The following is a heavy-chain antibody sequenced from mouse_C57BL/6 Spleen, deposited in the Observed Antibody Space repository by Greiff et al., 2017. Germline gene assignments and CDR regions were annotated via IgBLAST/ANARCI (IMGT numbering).Heavy chain of an antibody. V-gene: IGHV1-52*01. CDR2: IDPSDSET. D-gene: IGHD2-3*01. J-gene: IGHJ4*01. Sequence: QVHVKQPGAELVRPGSSVKLSCKASGYTFTSYWMHWVKQRPIQGLEWIGNIDPSDSETHYNQKFKDKATLTVDKSSSTAYMQLSSLTSEDSAVYYCARDYDGYYLYAMDYWGQGTSVTVSS. CDR3: ARDYDGYYLYAMDY. CDR1: GYTFTSYW.